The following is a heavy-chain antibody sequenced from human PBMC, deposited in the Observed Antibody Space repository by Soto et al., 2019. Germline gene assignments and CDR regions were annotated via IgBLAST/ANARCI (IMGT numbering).Heavy chain of an antibody. CDR3: AKNSGRYYHYYGMDV. J-gene: IGHJ6*02. V-gene: IGHV3-30*18. D-gene: IGHD5-12*01. Sequence: PGGSLRLSCAASGFTFSSYGMHWVRQAPGKGLEWVAVISYDGSNKYYADSVKGRFTISRDNSKNTLYLQMNSLRAEDTAVYYCAKNSGRYYHYYGMDVWGQGSTVTVSS. CDR1: GFTFSSYG. CDR2: ISYDGSNK.